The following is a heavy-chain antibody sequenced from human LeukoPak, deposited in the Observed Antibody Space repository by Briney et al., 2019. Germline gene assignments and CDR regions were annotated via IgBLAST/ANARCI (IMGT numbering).Heavy chain of an antibody. Sequence: GGSLRLSCAASGFTVSDYSMTWVRQAPGKGLEWVSSISSSSSYIYYADSVKGRFTISRDNAKNSLYLQMNSLRAEDTAVYYCARDPLWFGEYYFDYWGQGTLVTVSS. V-gene: IGHV3-21*01. J-gene: IGHJ4*02. CDR1: GFTVSDYS. CDR2: ISSSSSYI. CDR3: ARDPLWFGEYYFDY. D-gene: IGHD3-10*01.